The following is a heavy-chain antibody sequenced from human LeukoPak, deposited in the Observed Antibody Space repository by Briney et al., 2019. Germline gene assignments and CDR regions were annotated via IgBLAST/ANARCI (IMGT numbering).Heavy chain of an antibody. Sequence: SETLSLTCAVYGGSFIGYYWSWIRQPPERGLEWIGEINHSGSTNYNPSLKSRVTISVDTSKNQFSLKLSSVTAADTAVYYCARGRYCTNGVCFLDYYYYYMDVWGKGTTVTVSS. CDR1: GGSFIGYY. D-gene: IGHD2-8*01. CDR2: INHSGST. J-gene: IGHJ6*03. CDR3: ARGRYCTNGVCFLDYYYYYMDV. V-gene: IGHV4-34*01.